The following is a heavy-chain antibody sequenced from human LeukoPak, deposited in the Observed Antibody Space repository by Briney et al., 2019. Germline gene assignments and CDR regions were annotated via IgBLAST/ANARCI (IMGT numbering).Heavy chain of an antibody. Sequence: SQTLSLTCAISGDSVSSNSAAWNWIRQSPSRSLEWLGRTYYRSKWYNDYAVSVKSRITINPDTSKNQFSLQLNSVTPEDTAVYYCARGTYSSSWYYYYMDVWGKGTTVTISS. J-gene: IGHJ6*03. D-gene: IGHD6-13*01. CDR1: GDSVSSNSAA. CDR3: ARGTYSSSWYYYYMDV. V-gene: IGHV6-1*01. CDR2: TYYRSKWYN.